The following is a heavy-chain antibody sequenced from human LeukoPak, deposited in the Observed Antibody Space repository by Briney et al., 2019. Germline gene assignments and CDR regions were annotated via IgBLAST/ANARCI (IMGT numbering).Heavy chain of an antibody. V-gene: IGHV4-4*07. D-gene: IGHD3-10*01. J-gene: IGHJ4*02. CDR1: GGSISSYY. Sequence: SETLSLTCTVSGGSISSYYWSWIRQPAGKGLEWIGRIYTSGSTNYNPSLKSRVTMSVDTSKNQFSLKLSSVTAADTAAYYCARDMERFGELFPNYFDYWGQGTLVTVSS. CDR2: IYTSGST. CDR3: ARDMERFGELFPNYFDY.